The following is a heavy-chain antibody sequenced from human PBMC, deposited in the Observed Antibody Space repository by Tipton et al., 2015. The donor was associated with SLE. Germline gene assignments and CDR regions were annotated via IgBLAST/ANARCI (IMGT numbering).Heavy chain of an antibody. V-gene: IGHV3-48*03. J-gene: IGHJ5*02. CDR1: GVIFSSYE. Sequence: SLRLSCAAPGVIFSSYEMHWVRQAPGKGLEWVSYISSSGSNIYNADSLRRRFTISRDNAKNSLYLQMNSLRDEDTAVYYCARGYSSDCLDAWGQGTLVTVAS. CDR3: ARGYSSDCLDA. D-gene: IGHD6-19*01. CDR2: ISSSGSNI.